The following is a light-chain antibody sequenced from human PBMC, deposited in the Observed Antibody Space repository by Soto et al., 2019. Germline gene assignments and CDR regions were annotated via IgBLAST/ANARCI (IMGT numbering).Light chain of an antibody. CDR3: QQYGSSRGT. Sequence: EIVLTQSPGTLSLSPGERATLSCRASQTVDSSYLAWYHQRPGQAPRLLIYGASSRATGIPDRFSGSGSGTDFTLTISRLEPEDFAVYYCQQYGSSRGTFGQGTKVDTK. CDR2: GAS. CDR1: QTVDSSY. J-gene: IGKJ1*01. V-gene: IGKV3-20*01.